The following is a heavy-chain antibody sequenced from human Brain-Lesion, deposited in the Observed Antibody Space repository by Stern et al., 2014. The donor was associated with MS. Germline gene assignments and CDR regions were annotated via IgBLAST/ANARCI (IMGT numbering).Heavy chain of an antibody. CDR3: AKDGPALVTNWFDP. V-gene: IGHV1-69*06. J-gene: IGHJ5*02. D-gene: IGHD5-18*01. CDR1: GGTFGTYP. CDR2: IIPIFGSP. Sequence: VHLVESGPEVKNPGSSVQVSCKASGGTFGTYPITWLRQAPGQGLEWMGRIIPIFGSPNYAQKFQGRVTITADRSTTTVYMKLSSLKSDDAAVYYCAKDGPALVTNWFDPWGRGTLVTVSS.